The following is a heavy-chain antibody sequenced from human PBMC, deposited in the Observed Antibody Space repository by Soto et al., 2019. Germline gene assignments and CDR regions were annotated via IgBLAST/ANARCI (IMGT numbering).Heavy chain of an antibody. CDR2: TSAYNGNT. V-gene: IGHV1-18*01. J-gene: IGHJ5*02. CDR1: GYTFTSYG. Sequence: ASVKVSCKASGYTFTSYGISWVRQAPGQGLEWMGWTSAYNGNTNYAQKLQGRGTMTTDTSTSTAYMELRSLRSDDTAVYYCARDHLDRYSSSLYWFDPWGQGTLVTVSS. CDR3: ARDHLDRYSSSLYWFDP. D-gene: IGHD6-6*01.